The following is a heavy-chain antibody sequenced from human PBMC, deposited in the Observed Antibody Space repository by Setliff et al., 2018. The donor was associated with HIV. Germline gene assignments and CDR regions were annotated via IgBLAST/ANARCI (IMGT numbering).Heavy chain of an antibody. CDR3: ARGVRNFWGLAY. Sequence: PGGSLRLSCAASGFTFSGNWMHWVLQTPGKGLVWVSRINGDGSTTDYADFVKGRFTISRDNAKNTLFLQMNSLRAEDTAFYYCARGVRNFWGLAYWGQGTLVTVSS. D-gene: IGHD3-10*01. CDR2: INGDGSTT. J-gene: IGHJ4*02. V-gene: IGHV3-74*01. CDR1: GFTFSGNW.